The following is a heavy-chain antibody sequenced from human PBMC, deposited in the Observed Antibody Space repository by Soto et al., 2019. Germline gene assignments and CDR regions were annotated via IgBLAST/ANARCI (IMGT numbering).Heavy chain of an antibody. D-gene: IGHD6-13*01. V-gene: IGHV3-30-3*01. CDR3: ARDPYSSSWYSVFVSYYYYGMDV. CDR2: ISYDGSNK. CDR1: GFTFSSYA. Sequence: GGSLRLSCAASGFTFSSYAMHWVRQAPGKGLEWVAVISYDGSNKYYADSVKGRFTISRDNSKNTLYLQMNSLRAEDTAVYYCARDPYSSSWYSVFVSYYYYGMDVWGQGTTVTVSS. J-gene: IGHJ6*02.